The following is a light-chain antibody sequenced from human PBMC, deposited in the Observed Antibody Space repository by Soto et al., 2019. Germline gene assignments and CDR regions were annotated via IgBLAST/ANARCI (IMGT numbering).Light chain of an antibody. J-gene: IGKJ1*01. CDR2: KAS. V-gene: IGKV1-5*03. CDR3: QQYNSYSRT. Sequence: DIQMTQSPSTLSAAVGDRFAITCGASQSIITSLAWYQQKPGKAPKLLIYKASSLQSGVPSRFSGSGSGTEFTLTISSLQPDDFATYYCQQYNSYSRTLGQGTKVDIK. CDR1: QSIITS.